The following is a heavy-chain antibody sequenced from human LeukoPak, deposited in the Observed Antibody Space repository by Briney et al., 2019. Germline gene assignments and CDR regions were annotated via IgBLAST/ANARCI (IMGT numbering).Heavy chain of an antibody. CDR1: VYTFTGYY. CDR2: INPNSGGT. Sequence: GASVNVSCKASVYTFTGYYMHWVRQAPGQGLEWMGWINPNSGGTNYAQKFQGRVTMTRDTSISTAYMELSRLRSDDTAVYYCARVRTGTTVYTDVWGKGTTVTVSS. D-gene: IGHD1-7*01. CDR3: ARVRTGTTVYTDV. J-gene: IGHJ6*03. V-gene: IGHV1-2*02.